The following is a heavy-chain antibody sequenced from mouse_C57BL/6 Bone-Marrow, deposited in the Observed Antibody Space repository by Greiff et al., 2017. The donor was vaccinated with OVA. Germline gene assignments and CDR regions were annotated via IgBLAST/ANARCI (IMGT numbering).Heavy chain of an antibody. CDR1: GYTFTSYW. V-gene: IGHV1-69*01. D-gene: IGHD1-1*01. CDR3: ARSGLHYYGSFYFDY. CDR2: IDPSDSYT. Sequence: QVQLKQPGAELVMPGASVKLSCKASGYTFTSYWMHWVKQRPGQGLEWIGEIDPSDSYTNYNQKFKGKSTLTVDKSSSTAYMQLSSLTSEDSAVYYCARSGLHYYGSFYFDYWGQGTTLTVSS. J-gene: IGHJ2*01.